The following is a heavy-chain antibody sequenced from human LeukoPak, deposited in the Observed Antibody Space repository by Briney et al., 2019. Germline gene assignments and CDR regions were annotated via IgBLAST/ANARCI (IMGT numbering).Heavy chain of an antibody. Sequence: PSGTLSLTCTVSGGSISRYYWSWIRQAPGTGLEWVGDIYYTGRADYNPSLKSRVCMSVDTSKNQFSLRVNSMTGEDTAVYYCARGDFWSGAPTDWGQGTVVTVS. CDR2: IYYTGRA. CDR1: GGSISRYY. V-gene: IGHV4-59*01. D-gene: IGHD3-3*01. CDR3: ARGDFWSGAPTD. J-gene: IGHJ4*02.